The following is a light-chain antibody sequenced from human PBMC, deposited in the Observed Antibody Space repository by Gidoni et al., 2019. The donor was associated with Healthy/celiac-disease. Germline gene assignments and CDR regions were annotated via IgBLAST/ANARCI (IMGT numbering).Light chain of an antibody. CDR3: QQRSNWLSLT. J-gene: IGKJ4*01. CDR1: QSVSSY. Sequence: EIVLTQSPATLSLSPGERATLSCRASQSVSSYLAWYQQKPGQAPRLLIYDASNRATGIPARFSGSGSGTDFTLTISSLEPEDFAVYYCQQRSNWLSLTFXGXTKAEIK. V-gene: IGKV3-11*01. CDR2: DAS.